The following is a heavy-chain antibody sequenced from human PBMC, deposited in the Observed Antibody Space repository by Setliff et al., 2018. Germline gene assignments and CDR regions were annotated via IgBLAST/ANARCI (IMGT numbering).Heavy chain of an antibody. V-gene: IGHV4-38-2*01. D-gene: IGHD7-27*01. CDR2: IYYRGCT. CDR3: ATLTGDRGVDY. Sequence: PSETLSLTCAVSGYSISSGYNWGWIRQPPGKGLEWIASIYYRGCTSYNSSLKSRVSISVDTSKNQFSLNLNSVTAADTAVYYCATLTGDRGVDYWGQGRLVTVSS. J-gene: IGHJ4*02. CDR1: GYSISSGYN.